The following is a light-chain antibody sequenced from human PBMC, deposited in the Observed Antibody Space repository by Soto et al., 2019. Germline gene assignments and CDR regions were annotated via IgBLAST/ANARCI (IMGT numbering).Light chain of an antibody. CDR3: QQYGSTPLYT. CDR1: QSVSSSY. J-gene: IGKJ2*01. Sequence: EIVLTQSPGTLSLSPGERATLSCRASQSVSSSYLVWYQQKPGQAPRLLIYGASSRATGIPDRFSGSGSGTDFTLIISRLEPEDFAVYYCQQYGSTPLYTFGQGTKLEIK. V-gene: IGKV3-20*01. CDR2: GAS.